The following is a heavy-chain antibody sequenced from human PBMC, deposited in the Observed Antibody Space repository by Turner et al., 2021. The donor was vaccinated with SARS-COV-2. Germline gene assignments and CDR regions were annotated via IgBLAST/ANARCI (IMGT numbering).Heavy chain of an antibody. J-gene: IGHJ4*02. Sequence: QVPLQESGPGLVKPSETLSLTCTVSGVSITSTNFFWGWIRQSPGKGLEWMGTFSYSGSTFYNPSCKGRVTMSADPSKRQFFLRLTSVTAADKAVYYCARRYHHDTSGVDFWGQGTQVTVSS. V-gene: IGHV4-39*01. D-gene: IGHD3-22*01. CDR1: GVSITSTNFF. CDR3: ARRYHHDTSGVDF. CDR2: FSYSGST.